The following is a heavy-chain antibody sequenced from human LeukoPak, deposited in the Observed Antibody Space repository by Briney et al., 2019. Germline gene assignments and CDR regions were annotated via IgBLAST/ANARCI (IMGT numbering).Heavy chain of an antibody. D-gene: IGHD6-19*01. V-gene: IGHV3-53*01. CDR2: TYSGGST. J-gene: IGHJ5*02. Sequence: GGSLRLSCAASGFTVSSNYMSWVRQAPGKGLEWVSVTYSGGSTYYADSVKGRFTISRDNSKNTLYLQMNSLRAEDTAVYYCARDVDSSGWYAGFSWGQGTRVTVSS. CDR1: GFTVSSNY. CDR3: ARDVDSSGWYAGFS.